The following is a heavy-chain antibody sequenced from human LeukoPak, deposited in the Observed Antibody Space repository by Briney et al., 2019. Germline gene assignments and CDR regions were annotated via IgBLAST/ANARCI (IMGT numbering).Heavy chain of an antibody. Sequence: GRSLRLSCAASGFTFSSYAMHWVRQAPGKGLEWVAVISYDGSNKYYADSVKGRFTISRDNSKNTLYLQMNGLRAEDTAVYYCARGPSGYHNTGGQGTLVTVSS. D-gene: IGHD5-12*01. V-gene: IGHV3-30*04. CDR3: ARGPSGYHNT. CDR1: GFTFSSYA. CDR2: ISYDGSNK. J-gene: IGHJ4*02.